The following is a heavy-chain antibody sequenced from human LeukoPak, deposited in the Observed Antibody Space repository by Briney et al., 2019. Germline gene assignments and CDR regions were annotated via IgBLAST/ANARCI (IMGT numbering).Heavy chain of an antibody. D-gene: IGHD1-26*01. CDR2: ITPNSGGT. V-gene: IGHV1-2*02. CDR3: ASHRSSGRKAYDEY. Sequence: ASVKVSCKASGYTFTGYYMHWVRQAPGQGLEWMGWITPNSGGTNYAQKFQGRVTMTRDTSISTAYMELSRLRSDDTAVYYCASHRSSGRKAYDEYWGQGTLVTVSS. CDR1: GYTFTGYY. J-gene: IGHJ4*02.